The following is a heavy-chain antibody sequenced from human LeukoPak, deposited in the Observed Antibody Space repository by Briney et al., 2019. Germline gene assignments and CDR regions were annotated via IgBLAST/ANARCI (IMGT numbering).Heavy chain of an antibody. D-gene: IGHD4-4*01. Sequence: GRSLRLSCAASGFTFSSYGMHWVRQAPGKGLEWVAVISYDGSNKYYADSVKGRFTISRDNSKNTLYLHMNSLRAEDTAVYYCAKDAMTTVTTPTVYYYYGMDVWGQGTTVTVSS. CDR1: GFTFSSYG. CDR3: AKDAMTTVTTPTVYYYYGMDV. V-gene: IGHV3-30*18. J-gene: IGHJ6*02. CDR2: ISYDGSNK.